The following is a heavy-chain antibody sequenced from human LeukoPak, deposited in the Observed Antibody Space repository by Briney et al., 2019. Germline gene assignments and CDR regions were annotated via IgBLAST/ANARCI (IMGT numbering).Heavy chain of an antibody. D-gene: IGHD6-6*01. J-gene: IGHJ4*02. CDR1: GFTFSSYA. Sequence: PGGSLRLSCAASGFTFSSYAMHWVRQAPGKGLEWVAVISYDGSNKYYADSVKGRFTISRDNSKNTLYLQMNSLRAEDTAVYYCARVGAYSSSFFDYWGQGTLVTVSS. CDR3: ARVGAYSSSFFDY. V-gene: IGHV3-30-3*01. CDR2: ISYDGSNK.